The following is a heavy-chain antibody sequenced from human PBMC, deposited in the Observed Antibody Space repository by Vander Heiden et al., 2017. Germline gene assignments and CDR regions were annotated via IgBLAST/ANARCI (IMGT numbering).Heavy chain of an antibody. V-gene: IGHV3-23*01. Sequence: EVQLLESGGGLVQPGGSLRLSCAASGFTFSSYAMGWVRQAPGKGLEWVSAVSRSGGGTYYADSVRGQFTISRDNSKNTLYLQMNTLRAEDAAVYFCAKYSGGFGELSFDYWGQGTLVTVSS. D-gene: IGHD3-10*01. CDR2: VSRSGGGT. CDR3: AKYSGGFGELSFDY. J-gene: IGHJ4*02. CDR1: GFTFSSYA.